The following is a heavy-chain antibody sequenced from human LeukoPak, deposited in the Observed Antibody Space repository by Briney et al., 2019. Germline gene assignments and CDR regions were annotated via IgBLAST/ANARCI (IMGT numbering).Heavy chain of an antibody. CDR1: GYTFTSYD. Sequence: ASVTVSRKSSGYTFTSYDSNWVRQATGQGLEWMGWMNPNSGNTGYAQKFQGRVTMTRNTSISTAYMELSSLRSEDTAVYYCARDGYNYDQDYWGQGTLVTVSS. V-gene: IGHV1-8*01. D-gene: IGHD5-24*01. J-gene: IGHJ4*02. CDR2: MNPNSGNT. CDR3: ARDGYNYDQDY.